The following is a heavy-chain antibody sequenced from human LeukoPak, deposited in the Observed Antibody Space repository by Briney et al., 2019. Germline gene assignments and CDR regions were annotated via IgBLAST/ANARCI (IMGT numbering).Heavy chain of an antibody. Sequence: SVKVSCKASGGTFSSYAISWVRQAPGQGLEWMGGIIPIFGTANYAQKFQGRVTITADESTSTAYMELSSLGSEDTAVYYCARVLLERGYSYGSGLDYYGMDVWGKGTTVTVSS. CDR1: GGTFSSYA. CDR3: ARVLLERGYSYGSGLDYYGMDV. CDR2: IIPIFGTA. V-gene: IGHV1-69*13. D-gene: IGHD5-18*01. J-gene: IGHJ6*04.